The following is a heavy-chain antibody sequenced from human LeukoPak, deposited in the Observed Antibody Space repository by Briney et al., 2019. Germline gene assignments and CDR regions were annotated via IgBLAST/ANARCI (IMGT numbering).Heavy chain of an antibody. CDR2: INHSGST. D-gene: IGHD1-7*01. CDR3: ARRNWNYASDY. J-gene: IGHJ4*02. CDR1: GGSFSGYY. Sequence: SETLSLTCAVYGGSFSGYYWSWIRQPPGKGLEWIGEINHSGSTNYNPSLKSRVTISVDTSKNQFSLKLSSVTAADTAVYYCARRNWNYASDYWGQGTLVTVSS. V-gene: IGHV4-34*01.